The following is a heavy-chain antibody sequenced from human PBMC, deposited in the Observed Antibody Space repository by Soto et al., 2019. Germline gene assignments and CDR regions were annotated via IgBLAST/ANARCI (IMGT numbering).Heavy chain of an antibody. D-gene: IGHD2-15*01. CDR2: VYYTGST. Sequence: QVQLQESGPGLVKPSETLSLTCTVSGASISPYYWTWIRQPPGKELEWIGYVYYTGSTYYSPSLESRVTMSLDTSKSQFSLMLTSVTAADTAVYYCARHHEYCSGGTCYVVDYWGPGTLVTVSS. CDR1: GASISPYY. V-gene: IGHV4-59*08. J-gene: IGHJ4*02. CDR3: ARHHEYCSGGTCYVVDY.